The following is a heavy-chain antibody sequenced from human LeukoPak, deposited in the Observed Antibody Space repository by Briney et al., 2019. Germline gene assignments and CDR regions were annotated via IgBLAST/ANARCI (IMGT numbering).Heavy chain of an antibody. D-gene: IGHD2-15*01. CDR2: IYYSGST. CDR3: ASVGLGDIVVVVAATPTGPFDY. CDR1: GGSISSSRYY. J-gene: IGHJ4*02. V-gene: IGHV4-39*01. Sequence: PSETLSLTCTVSGGSISSSRYYWGWIRQPPGKGLEWIGSIYYSGSTYYNPALKIRVTISVDTAKNQFSLKLSSVTAADTAVYYCASVGLGDIVVVVAATPTGPFDYWGQGTLVTVSS.